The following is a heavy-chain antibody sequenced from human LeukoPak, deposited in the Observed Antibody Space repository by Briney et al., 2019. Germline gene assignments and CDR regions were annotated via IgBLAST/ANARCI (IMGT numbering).Heavy chain of an antibody. CDR2: IYTSGST. CDR3: ARLGAEIIHYYYYYYMDV. J-gene: IGHJ6*03. Sequence: KPSETLSLTCTVSGGSISSYYWSWIRQPAGKGLEWIGRIYTSGSTIYNPSLKSRVTMSVDTSKNQFSLKLSSVTAADTAVYYCARLGAEIIHYYYYYYMDVWGKGTTVTVSS. D-gene: IGHD3-10*01. CDR1: GGSISSYY. V-gene: IGHV4-4*07.